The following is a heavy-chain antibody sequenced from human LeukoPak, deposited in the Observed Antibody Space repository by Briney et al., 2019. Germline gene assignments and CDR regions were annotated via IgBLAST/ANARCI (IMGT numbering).Heavy chain of an antibody. V-gene: IGHV3-21*01. D-gene: IGHD3-22*01. CDR1: GFTFSSYS. Sequence: GGSLRLSCAASGFTFSSYSMNWVRQAPGKGLEWVSSISRSGSYIYYADSVKGRFTISRDNAKNSLYLQMNSLRAEDTAVYYCARPYDSSGYSPYFDYWGQGTLVTVSS. J-gene: IGHJ4*02. CDR2: ISRSGSYI. CDR3: ARPYDSSGYSPYFDY.